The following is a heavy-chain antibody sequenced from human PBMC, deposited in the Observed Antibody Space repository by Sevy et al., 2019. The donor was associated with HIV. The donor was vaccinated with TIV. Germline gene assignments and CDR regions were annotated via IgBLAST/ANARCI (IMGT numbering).Heavy chain of an antibody. CDR1: GFTFSKYS. CDR2: LSFGCGEI. CDR3: AREGCSKPHDY. J-gene: IGHJ4*02. Sequence: GGSLRLSCAASGFTFSKYSMSWVRQPPGKGLEWVSTLSFGCGEINHADSVKGRFTISRDNSTNSLYLQMNNLRAEDTAVHYCAREGCSKPHDYWGQGTLVTVSS. D-gene: IGHD2-8*01. V-gene: IGHV3-23*01.